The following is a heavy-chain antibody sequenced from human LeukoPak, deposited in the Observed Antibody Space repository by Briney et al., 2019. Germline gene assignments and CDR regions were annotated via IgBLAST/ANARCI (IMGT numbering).Heavy chain of an antibody. D-gene: IGHD6-13*01. V-gene: IGHV3-7*03. J-gene: IGHJ4*02. CDR2: IKGDGSDK. Sequence: PGGSLRLSCAASGVTFSSSWMTWVRQAPGKGLEWLANIKGDGSDKNYVDSVKGRFTISRDNAKNSLYLQMTSLRAEDTAVYYCARGQQLGYYWGQGTLVTVSS. CDR3: ARGQQLGYY. CDR1: GVTFSSSW.